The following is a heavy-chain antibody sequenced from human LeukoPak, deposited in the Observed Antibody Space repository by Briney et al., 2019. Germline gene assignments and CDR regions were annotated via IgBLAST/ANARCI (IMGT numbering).Heavy chain of an antibody. CDR1: GGSITSYY. V-gene: IGHV4-59*01. CDR3: ARERRGPTYFDY. Sequence: SETLSLTRTVSGGSITSYYWSWIRQPPGKGLEWIGYIYYSGSTNYNPSLKRRVTISVDTSKNQFSLRLSSVTAADTAVYYCARERRGPTYFDYWGQGTLVTVSS. D-gene: IGHD3-10*01. J-gene: IGHJ4*02. CDR2: IYYSGST.